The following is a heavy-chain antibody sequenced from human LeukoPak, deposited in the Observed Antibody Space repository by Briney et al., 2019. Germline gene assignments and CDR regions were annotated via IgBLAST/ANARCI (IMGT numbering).Heavy chain of an antibody. V-gene: IGHV1-8*02. CDR3: ARDLITMVRGVYYYYMDV. CDR2: MNPNSGNT. Sequence: ASVKVSCKASGYTFSNYYIHWVRQAPGQGLEWMGWMNPNSGNTGYAQKFQGRVTMTRNTSISTAYMELSSLRSEDTAVYYCARDLITMVRGVYYYYMDVWGKGTTVTISS. D-gene: IGHD3-10*01. CDR1: GYTFSNYY. J-gene: IGHJ6*03.